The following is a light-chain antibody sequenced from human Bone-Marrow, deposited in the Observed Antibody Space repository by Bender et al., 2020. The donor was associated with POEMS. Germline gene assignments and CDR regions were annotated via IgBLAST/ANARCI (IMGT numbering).Light chain of an antibody. CDR2: EVS. V-gene: IGLV2-8*01. J-gene: IGLJ1*01. CDR3: SSYAGSNNYV. CDR1: SGDVGGYNY. Sequence: QSALTQPPSASWSPGQSVTISCTGTSGDVGGYNYVSWYQQHPGKAPKLMIYEVSKRPSGVPDRFSGSKSGNTASLTVSGLQAEDEADYYCSSYAGSNNYVFGTGTKVTVL.